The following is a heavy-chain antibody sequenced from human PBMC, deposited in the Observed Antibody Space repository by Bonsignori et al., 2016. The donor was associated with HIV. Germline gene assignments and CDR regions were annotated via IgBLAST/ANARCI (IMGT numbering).Heavy chain of an antibody. Sequence: VRQAPGKGLEWVAFIRYDGSNKYYADSVKGRFTISRDNSKNTLYLQMNSLRAEDTAVYYCAKEKVTMVRGGPFDYWGQGTLVTVS. CDR3: AKEKVTMVRGGPFDY. D-gene: IGHD3-10*01. V-gene: IGHV3-30*02. CDR2: IRYDGSNK. J-gene: IGHJ4*02.